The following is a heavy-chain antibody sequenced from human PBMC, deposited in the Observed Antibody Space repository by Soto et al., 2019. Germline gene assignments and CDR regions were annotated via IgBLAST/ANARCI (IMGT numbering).Heavy chain of an antibody. V-gene: IGHV4-4*07. D-gene: IGHD2-2*01. J-gene: IGHJ2*01. Sequence: SETLSLTGSVSGASISSYDCNWVRQSAWKGPEWVGRLNIAGTINYNPSLKSRITMSMDTSKNQISLHLRSVTAADTAMYYCARDRGEYTSRWFWYFSHWGHGTLVTVCS. CDR3: ARDRGEYTSRWFWYFSH. CDR1: GASISSYD. CDR2: LNIAGTI.